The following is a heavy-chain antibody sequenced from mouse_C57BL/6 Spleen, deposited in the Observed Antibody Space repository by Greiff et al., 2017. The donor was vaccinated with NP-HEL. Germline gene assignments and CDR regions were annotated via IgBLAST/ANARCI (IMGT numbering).Heavy chain of an antibody. CDR2: ISNLAYSI. Sequence: EVKLEESGGGLVQPGGSLKLSCAASGFTFSDYGMAWVRQAPRKGPEWVAFISNLAYSIYYADTVTGRFTISRENAKNTLYLEMSSLRSEDTAMYYCARHSNDEGFAYWGQGTLVTVSA. CDR1: GFTFSDYG. J-gene: IGHJ3*01. V-gene: IGHV5-15*04. D-gene: IGHD2-12*01. CDR3: ARHSNDEGFAY.